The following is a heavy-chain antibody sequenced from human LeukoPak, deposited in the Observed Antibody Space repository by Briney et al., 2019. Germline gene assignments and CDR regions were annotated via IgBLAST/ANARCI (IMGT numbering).Heavy chain of an antibody. J-gene: IGHJ3*02. CDR1: GFTFSDYY. CDR2: ISSSSSYT. CDR3: ARAGYSGSYGDAFDI. D-gene: IGHD1-26*01. Sequence: KPGGSLRLSCAASGFTFSDYYMSWIRQAPGKGLEWVSYISSSSSYTNYADSVKGRFTISRDNAKNSLYLQMNSLRAEDTAVYYCARAGYSGSYGDAFDIWGQGTVVIVSS. V-gene: IGHV3-11*05.